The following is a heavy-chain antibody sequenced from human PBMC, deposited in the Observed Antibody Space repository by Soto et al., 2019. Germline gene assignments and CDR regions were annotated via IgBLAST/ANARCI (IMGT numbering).Heavy chain of an antibody. CDR2: IYYSGTT. V-gene: IGHV4-59*01. CDR3: AREDSRWFDP. CDR1: GGSISSYY. Sequence: SETLSLTCTVSGGSISSYYWSWIRQPPGKGLEWIGYIYYSGTTSYNPSLKSRVTISINTSKNQFSLKLSSVTAADTAVYYCAREDSRWFDPWGQGTLVTVS. J-gene: IGHJ5*02.